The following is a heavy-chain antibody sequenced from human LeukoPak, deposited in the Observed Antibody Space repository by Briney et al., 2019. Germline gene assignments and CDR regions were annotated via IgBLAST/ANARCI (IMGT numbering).Heavy chain of an antibody. CDR2: IYHSGSP. D-gene: IGHD1-1*01. J-gene: IGHJ4*02. CDR3: ARVNINNWHRCDY. CDR1: GGSISSNNW. Sequence: SETLSLTCAVSGGSISSNNWWGWVRQPPGKGLEWIGEIYHSGSPNYNPSLKSRVTISVDKSRNHFSLNLSSVTAADTAVYYCARVNINNWHRCDYWGQGTLVTVSS. V-gene: IGHV4-4*02.